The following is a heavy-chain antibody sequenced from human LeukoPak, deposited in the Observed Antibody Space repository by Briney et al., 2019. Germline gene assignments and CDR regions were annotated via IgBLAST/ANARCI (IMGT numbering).Heavy chain of an antibody. CDR3: AKAPVTTCRGAYCYPFDY. Sequence: GGSLRLSCAASGFTFSTYGMHWVRQAPGKGLEWVAFIPYDGIDKHYRDSVKGRFTVSRDNSKNTLYLQMNRLRPEDAAVYYCAKAPVTTCRGAYCYPFDYWGQGTLVTVSS. CDR1: GFTFSTYG. D-gene: IGHD2-21*01. CDR2: IPYDGIDK. J-gene: IGHJ4*02. V-gene: IGHV3-30*02.